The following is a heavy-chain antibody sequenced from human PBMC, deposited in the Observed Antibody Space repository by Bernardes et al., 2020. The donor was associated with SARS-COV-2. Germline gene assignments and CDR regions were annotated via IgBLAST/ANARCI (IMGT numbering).Heavy chain of an antibody. CDR2: ISGSDSST. J-gene: IGHJ6*02. D-gene: IGHD2-2*02. Sequence: GGSLRLSCAASGFTFSSYAMSWVRQAPGKGLEWVSAISGSDSSTYYADSVKGRFTISRDKSKNTLYLQMNSLRAEYTAVYYCVSHSGPAAIRYEDGMDVGGQGTTVTV. CDR1: GFTFSSYA. V-gene: IGHV3-23*01. CDR3: VSHSGPAAIRYEDGMDV.